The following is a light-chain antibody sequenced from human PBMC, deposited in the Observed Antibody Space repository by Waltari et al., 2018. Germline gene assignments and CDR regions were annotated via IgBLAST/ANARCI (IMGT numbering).Light chain of an antibody. V-gene: IGLV2-14*01. CDR3: SSFTSSITRV. CDR2: EVS. J-gene: IGLJ1*01. Sequence: QSALTQPASVSGSPGQSITISCTGTSSDVGGYNSVAWYQQHSGKAPKLMISEVSHRPSGVSNRFPGSKSGNTASLTISGLQAEDEAEYYCSSFTSSITRVFGTGTKVTVL. CDR1: SSDVGGYNS.